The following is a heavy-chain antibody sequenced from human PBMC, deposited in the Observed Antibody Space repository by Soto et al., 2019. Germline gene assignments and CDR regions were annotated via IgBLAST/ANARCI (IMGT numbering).Heavy chain of an antibody. V-gene: IGHV3-30*03. Sequence: GGSLRLSCAASGFTFSSYGMHWVRQAPGKGLEWVAVISYDGSNKYYADSVKGRFTISRDNAKNTLYLQMNSLRAEDTAVYYCARKRMGSSRHYFSDWGQGTVVTVSS. CDR1: GFTFSSYG. CDR3: ARKRMGSSRHYFSD. CDR2: ISYDGSNK. D-gene: IGHD6-13*01. J-gene: IGHJ4*02.